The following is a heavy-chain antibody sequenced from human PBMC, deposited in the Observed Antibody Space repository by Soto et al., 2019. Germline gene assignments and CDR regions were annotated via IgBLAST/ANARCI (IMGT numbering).Heavy chain of an antibody. V-gene: IGHV1-3*01. CDR1: GYTFTSYA. D-gene: IGHD3-10*01. CDR2: INAGNGNT. CDR3: ARDLDGSGSYYTDY. Sequence: ASVKVSCKASGYTFTSYAMHWVRQAPGQRLEWMGWINAGNGNTKYSQSLQGRVTMTTDASTSTAYMEMRSLRSDDTAVYYCARDLDGSGSYYTDYWGPGTLVTVSS. J-gene: IGHJ4*02.